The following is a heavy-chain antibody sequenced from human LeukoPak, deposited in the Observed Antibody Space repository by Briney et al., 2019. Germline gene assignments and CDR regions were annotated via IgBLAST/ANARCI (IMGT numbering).Heavy chain of an antibody. CDR1: GGTFSSYA. D-gene: IGHD3-22*01. CDR3: ARQRDYYDSSGQRNYFDY. V-gene: IGHV1-69*05. J-gene: IGHJ4*02. CDR2: IIPIFGTA. Sequence: ASVKVSCKASGGTFSSYAISWLRQAPGQGLEWMGRIIPIFGTANYAQKFQGRVTITTDESTSTAYMELSSLRSEDTAVYYCARQRDYYDSSGQRNYFDYWGQGTLVTVSS.